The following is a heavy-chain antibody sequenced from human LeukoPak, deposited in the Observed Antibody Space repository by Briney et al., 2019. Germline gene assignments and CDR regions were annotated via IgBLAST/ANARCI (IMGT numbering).Heavy chain of an antibody. V-gene: IGHV4-59*12. D-gene: IGHD3-3*01. CDR2: IYYSGST. Sequence: SETLSLTCAVYGESFSDYYWSWVRQPPGKGLEWIGYIYYSGSTNYNPSLKSRVTISVDTSKNQFSLELSSVTAADTAVYYCARADFWSGYWAYWGQGTLVTVSS. J-gene: IGHJ4*02. CDR1: GESFSDYY. CDR3: ARADFWSGYWAY.